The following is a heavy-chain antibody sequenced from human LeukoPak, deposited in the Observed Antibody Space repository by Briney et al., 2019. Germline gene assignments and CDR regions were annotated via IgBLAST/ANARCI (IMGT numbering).Heavy chain of an antibody. CDR3: ARTMVRGVISCFDY. CDR1: GGSISSGGYY. V-gene: IGHV4-31*03. Sequence: SSQTLSLTCTVSGGSISSGGYYWSWIRQHPGKGLEWIGYIYYSGSTYHNPPLKSRVTISVDTSKNQFSLKLSSVTAADTAVYYCARTMVRGVISCFDYWGQGTLVTVSS. J-gene: IGHJ4*02. CDR2: IYYSGST. D-gene: IGHD3-10*01.